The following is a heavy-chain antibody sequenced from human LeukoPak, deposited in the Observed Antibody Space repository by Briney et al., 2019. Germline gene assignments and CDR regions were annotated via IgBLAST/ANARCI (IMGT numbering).Heavy chain of an antibody. Sequence: GGSLRLSCAASGFTVSSNYMSWVRQAPGKGLEWVSVIYSGGSTYYADSVKGRFTISRDNSRSTLYLQMNSLRAEDTAVYYCRYFLPHFDYWGQGTLVTVSS. CDR1: GFTVSSNY. D-gene: IGHD2/OR15-2a*01. CDR3: RYFLPHFDY. J-gene: IGHJ4*02. V-gene: IGHV3-53*01. CDR2: IYSGGST.